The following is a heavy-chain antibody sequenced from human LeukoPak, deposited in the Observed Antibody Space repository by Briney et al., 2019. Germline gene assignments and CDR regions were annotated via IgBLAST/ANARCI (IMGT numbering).Heavy chain of an antibody. CDR3: AKGQEDPEGYYFDY. J-gene: IGHJ4*02. Sequence: GGSLRLSCAASGFTFDDYAMHWVRQAPGKGLEWVSLISWDGGSTYYADSVKGRFTISRDNSKNSLYLQMNSLRAEDTALYYCAKGQEDPEGYYFDYWGQGTLVTVSS. CDR1: GFTFDDYA. D-gene: IGHD1-14*01. CDR2: ISWDGGST. V-gene: IGHV3-43D*03.